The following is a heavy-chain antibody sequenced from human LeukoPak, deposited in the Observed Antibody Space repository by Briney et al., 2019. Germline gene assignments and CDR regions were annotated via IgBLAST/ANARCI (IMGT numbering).Heavy chain of an antibody. CDR1: GFTFSSYN. CDR2: ISSSSHI. D-gene: IGHD1-26*01. V-gene: IGHV3-21*01. CDR3: ARGTEAGWELLNFDY. Sequence: GGSLRLSCAASGFTFSSYNMNWVRQAPGRGLEWVSLISSSSHIYYADPMKGRFTISRDNAKNSLYLQMSSLRAEDTAVYYCARGTEAGWELLNFDYWGQGTLVTVSS. J-gene: IGHJ4*02.